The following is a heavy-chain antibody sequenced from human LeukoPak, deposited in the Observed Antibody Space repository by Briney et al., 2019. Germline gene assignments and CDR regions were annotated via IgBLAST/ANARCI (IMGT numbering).Heavy chain of an antibody. CDR1: GYTFTSYG. J-gene: IGHJ4*02. V-gene: IGHV1-46*01. CDR3: VRDEGSGYYYDSSGYTYHY. CDR2: INPSGGST. Sequence: GASVKVSCKASGYTFTSYGISWVRQAPGQGLEWMGIINPSGGSTSYAQKFQGRVTMTRDMSTSTVYMELSSLRSEDTAVYYCVRDEGSGYYYDSSGYTYHYWGQGTLVTVSS. D-gene: IGHD3-22*01.